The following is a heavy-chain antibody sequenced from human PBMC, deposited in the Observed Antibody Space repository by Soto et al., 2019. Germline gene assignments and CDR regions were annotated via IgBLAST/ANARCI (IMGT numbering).Heavy chain of an antibody. CDR1: GDTFSSYA. D-gene: IGHD2-2*01. CDR2: IIPIFGTA. J-gene: IGHJ4*02. V-gene: IGHV1-69*01. Sequence: QVQLVQSGAEVKKPGSSVKVSCKASGDTFSSYAISWVRQAPGQGLEWMGGIIPIFGTANYAQKFQGRGTITADESTSTAYMDLSSLRSEDTAVYYCARGVVPSANEEYYFEYWGQGTLVTVSS. CDR3: ARGVVPSANEEYYFEY.